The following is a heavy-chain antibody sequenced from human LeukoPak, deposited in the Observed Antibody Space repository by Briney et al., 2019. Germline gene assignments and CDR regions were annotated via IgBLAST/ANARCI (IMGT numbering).Heavy chain of an antibody. CDR1: GFTFSSYS. CDR2: TSSSSSYI. CDR3: TRLAAAGSGRWAPDY. V-gene: IGHV3-21*06. D-gene: IGHD1-14*01. Sequence: KPGGSLRLSCGASGFTFSSYSMNWVRQAPGKGLEWVSCTSSSSSYIYYADSVKGRFTISRDNAKNSVYLQMNGLRAEDTAVYYCTRLAAAGSGRWAPDYWGQGTLVTVSS. J-gene: IGHJ4*02.